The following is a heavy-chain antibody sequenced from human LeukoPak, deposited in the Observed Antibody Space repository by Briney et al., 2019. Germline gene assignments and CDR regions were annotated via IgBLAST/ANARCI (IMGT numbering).Heavy chain of an antibody. V-gene: IGHV1-69*06. CDR2: IIPIFCTA. J-gene: IGHJ6*03. Sequence: ASVKVSCKASGCTFSSYAISWVRQAPGQGLEWMGRIIPIFCTANYAQKFQGRVTITADKSTSTAYMELSSLRSEDTAVYYCARGWIAARRSERPGYYMDVWGKGTTVTVSS. D-gene: IGHD6-6*01. CDR1: GCTFSSYA. CDR3: ARGWIAARRSERPGYYMDV.